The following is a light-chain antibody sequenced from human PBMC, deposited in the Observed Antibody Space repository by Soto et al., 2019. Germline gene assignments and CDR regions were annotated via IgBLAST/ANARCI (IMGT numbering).Light chain of an antibody. CDR1: SSDVGGYNY. CDR2: DVS. CDR3: SSYTGSSRVV. V-gene: IGLV2-14*01. J-gene: IGLJ2*01. Sequence: QSVLTQPASVSGFPGQSITISCTGTSSDVGGYNYVSWYQQHPGKAPKLMIYDVSNRPSGVSNRFSGSKSGNTASLTISGLQAEDEADYYCSSYTGSSRVVFGGGTKLTVL.